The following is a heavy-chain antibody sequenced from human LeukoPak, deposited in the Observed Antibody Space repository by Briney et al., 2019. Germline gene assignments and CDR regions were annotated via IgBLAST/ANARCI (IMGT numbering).Heavy chain of an antibody. Sequence: GGSLRLSCAASGFTFSSYWMSWVRQAPGKGLEWVANIKQDGSEKYYVDSVEGRFTISRDNAKNSLYLQMNSLRAEDTAVYYCARVLWFGELLGLGAFDIWGQRTMVTVSS. CDR2: IKQDGSEK. V-gene: IGHV3-7*04. CDR3: ARVLWFGELLGLGAFDI. D-gene: IGHD3-10*01. CDR1: GFTFSSYW. J-gene: IGHJ3*02.